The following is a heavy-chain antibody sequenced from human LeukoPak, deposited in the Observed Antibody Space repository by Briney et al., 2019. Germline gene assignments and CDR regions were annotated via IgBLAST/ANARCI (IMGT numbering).Heavy chain of an antibody. V-gene: IGHV3-30*18. CDR1: GFTFSSYG. CDR3: AKDHSIVAPTLQYYYYGMDV. D-gene: IGHD5-12*01. J-gene: IGHJ6*04. Sequence: GGSLRLSCAASGFTFSSYGMHWVRQAPGKGLEWVAVISYDGSSKYYADSVKGRFTISRDNSKNTLYLQMNSLRAEDTAVYYCAKDHSIVAPTLQYYYYGMDVWGKGTTVTVSS. CDR2: ISYDGSSK.